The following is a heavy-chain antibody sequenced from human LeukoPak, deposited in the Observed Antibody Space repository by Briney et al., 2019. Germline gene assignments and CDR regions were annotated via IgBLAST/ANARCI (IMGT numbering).Heavy chain of an antibody. CDR3: VVSVQAAAIPAFDC. Sequence: GASVKVSCKHTFTGHNIHWVGQAPGQGLEFVGWINPTSGGIKYAQKFQGRVTMTRDTSINTVYMELSSLTSDDAALYYCVVSVQAAAIPAFDCWGQGTPVTVSP. D-gene: IGHD3-22*01. J-gene: IGHJ4*02. CDR2: INPTSGGI. V-gene: IGHV1-2*02. CDR1: TFTGHN.